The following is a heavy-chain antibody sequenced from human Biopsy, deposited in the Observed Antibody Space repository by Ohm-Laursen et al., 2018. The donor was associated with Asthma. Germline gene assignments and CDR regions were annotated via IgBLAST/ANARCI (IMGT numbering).Heavy chain of an antibody. CDR2: VYSTGST. J-gene: IGHJ4*02. V-gene: IGHV4-59*01. CDR1: PGSISDYY. Sequence: TLSLTCTVSPGSISDYYWNWIRQFPGKGLEWIGYVYSTGSTRYNPSLKSRVTISVDTSINQVSLRLSSVTAADTAMYYCARATSTWSQSGPHYFDHWGQGALVTVS. CDR3: ARATSTWSQSGPHYFDH. D-gene: IGHD6-13*01.